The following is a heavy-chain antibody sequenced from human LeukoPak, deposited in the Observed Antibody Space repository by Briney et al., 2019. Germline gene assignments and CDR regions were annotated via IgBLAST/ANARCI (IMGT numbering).Heavy chain of an antibody. V-gene: IGHV3-66*01. Sequence: TGGSLRLSCAASGFTVSSNYMSWVRQAPGKGLEWVSVIYSGGSTYYADSVKGRFTISRDNSKNTLYLQMNSLRAEDTAVYYCARDVAVAGMYYFDYWGQGTLVTVSS. CDR2: IYSGGST. CDR3: ARDVAVAGMYYFDY. J-gene: IGHJ4*02. CDR1: GFTVSSNY. D-gene: IGHD6-19*01.